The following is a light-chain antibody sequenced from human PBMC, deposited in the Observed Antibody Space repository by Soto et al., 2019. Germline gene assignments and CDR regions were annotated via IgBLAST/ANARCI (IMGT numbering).Light chain of an antibody. V-gene: IGLV2-11*01. CDR2: AVT. J-gene: IGLJ3*02. CDR3: CSHAGGSSWV. Sequence: QSALTQPRSVSGSPGQSATISCTGTSGDVGAYGRVSWYQHHPTKAPKLIIYAVTNRPSRVPYRFSCSKSGSTASLTISGLHAEDEADYYCCSHAGGSSWVFGGGTKLTVL. CDR1: SGDVGAYGR.